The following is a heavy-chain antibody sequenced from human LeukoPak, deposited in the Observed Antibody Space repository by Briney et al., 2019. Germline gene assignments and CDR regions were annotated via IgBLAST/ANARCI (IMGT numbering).Heavy chain of an antibody. J-gene: IGHJ6*02. CDR1: GFTFSSYA. CDR2: ISGSGGST. CDR3: AKDKYYDFWSGSDV. D-gene: IGHD3-3*01. V-gene: IGHV3-23*01. Sequence: GGSLRLSCAASGFTFSSYAMSWVRQAPGKGLEWVSAISGSGGSTYYADSVKGRFTISRDNSKNTLYLQMNSLRAKDTAVYYCAKDKYYDFWSGSDVWGQGTTVTVSS.